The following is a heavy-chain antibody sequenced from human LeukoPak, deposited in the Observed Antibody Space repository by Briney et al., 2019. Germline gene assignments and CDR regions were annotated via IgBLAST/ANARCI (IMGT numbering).Heavy chain of an antibody. V-gene: IGHV1-69*13. CDR2: IIPIFGTA. CDR1: GGTFSSYA. J-gene: IGHJ3*02. D-gene: IGHD3-3*01. Sequence: SVKVSCKASGGTFSSYAISWVRQAPRQGLEWMGGIIPIFGTANYAQKFQGRVTITADESTSTAYTELSSLRSEDTAVYYCARGVPYYDFWSARGQHAFDIWGQGTMVTVSS. CDR3: ARGVPYYDFWSARGQHAFDI.